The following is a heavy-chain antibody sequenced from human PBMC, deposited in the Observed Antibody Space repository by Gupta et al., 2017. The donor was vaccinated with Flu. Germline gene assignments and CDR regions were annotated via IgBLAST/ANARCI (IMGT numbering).Heavy chain of an antibody. Sequence: NYWSAWVRQMPGKGLEWMGFIYPGDSDTRYSPSFQGQVTISADKSISTAYLQWSTLKASDTAMYYCARQASSSSGDRGMDVWGQGTTVTVSS. CDR1: NYW. CDR3: ARQASSSSGDRGMDV. J-gene: IGHJ6*02. D-gene: IGHD6-6*01. CDR2: IYPGDSDT. V-gene: IGHV5-51*01.